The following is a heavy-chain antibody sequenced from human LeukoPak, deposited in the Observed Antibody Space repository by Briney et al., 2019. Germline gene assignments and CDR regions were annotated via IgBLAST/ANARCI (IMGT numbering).Heavy chain of an antibody. CDR1: GYTFSSYA. Sequence: SVKVSCKASGYTFSSYAISWVRQAPGQGLEWMGRIIPIFGTANYAQKFQGRVTITTDESTSTAYIELSSLRSEDTAVYYCARGTYYGDKRGRLNWFDPWGQGTLVTVSS. J-gene: IGHJ5*02. D-gene: IGHD4-17*01. CDR3: ARGTYYGDKRGRLNWFDP. V-gene: IGHV1-69*05. CDR2: IIPIFGTA.